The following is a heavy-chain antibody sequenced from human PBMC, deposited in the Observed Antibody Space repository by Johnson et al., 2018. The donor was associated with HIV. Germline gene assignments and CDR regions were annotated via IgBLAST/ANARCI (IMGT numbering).Heavy chain of an antibody. CDR2: ISWNSGSI. Sequence: VQLVESGGGLVQPGRSLRLSCAASGFTFDDYAMHWVRQPPGKGLEWVSGISWNSGSIGYADSVKGRFTISRDNAKNSLYLQMNSLRLEDTAVYYCARGEGYSGSYHRRDAFDIWGQGTMVTVSS. J-gene: IGHJ3*02. CDR3: ARGEGYSGSYHRRDAFDI. D-gene: IGHD1-26*01. CDR1: GFTFDDYA. V-gene: IGHV3-9*01.